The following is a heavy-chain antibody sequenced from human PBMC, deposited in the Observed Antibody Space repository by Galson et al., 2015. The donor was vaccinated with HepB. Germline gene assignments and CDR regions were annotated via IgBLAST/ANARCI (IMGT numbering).Heavy chain of an antibody. V-gene: IGHV4-39*07. CDR1: GGSIISTSNY. J-gene: IGHJ6*02. CDR3: ARVSLSSSGWYVRYGLDV. CDR2: IYYSGIT. D-gene: IGHD6-19*01. Sequence: ETLSLTCTLSGGSIISTSNYWGWIRQPPGKGLEWFGSIYYSGITNYNPSLKSRVTISLDTSKNQFSLKLRSVTAADTAVYYCARVSLSSSGWYVRYGLDVWGQGTTVTISS.